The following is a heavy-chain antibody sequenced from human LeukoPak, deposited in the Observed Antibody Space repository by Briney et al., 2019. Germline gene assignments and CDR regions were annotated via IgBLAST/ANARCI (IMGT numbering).Heavy chain of an antibody. V-gene: IGHV4-59*01. J-gene: IGHJ6*03. CDR2: VDHTGST. CDR1: DDSITMYY. Sequence: PSETLSLTCTVSDDSITMYYWTWIRQPPGKGLEWIGYVDHTGSTKFNPSLNGRVSISRDTSNNFFSLRLRSVAAADTAVYFCASGRVSSSTWYSTYYYFFYMDFWGKGTTVTVSS. D-gene: IGHD4-11*01. CDR3: ASGRVSSSTWYSTYYYFFYMDF.